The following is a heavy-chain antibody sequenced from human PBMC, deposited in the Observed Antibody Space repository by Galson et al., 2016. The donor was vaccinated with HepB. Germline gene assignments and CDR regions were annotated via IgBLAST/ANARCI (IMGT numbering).Heavy chain of an antibody. CDR1: GFTFTKYA. J-gene: IGHJ6*02. Sequence: GFTFTKYAMHWVRQAPGKGLEWVAVAWFDESDKHYGDSVKGRFTISRDNYKNTAYLHMNSLRAGDTAVYYCARDPGRDGGMDVWGQGTTVTVSS. V-gene: IGHV3-33*01. CDR2: AWFDESDK. CDR3: ARDPGRDGGMDV. D-gene: IGHD5-24*01.